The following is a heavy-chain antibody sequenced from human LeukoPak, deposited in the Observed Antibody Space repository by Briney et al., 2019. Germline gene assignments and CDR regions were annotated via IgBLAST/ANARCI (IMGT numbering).Heavy chain of an antibody. CDR2: IRYDGSNK. Sequence: GGSLRLSCAASGFTFSSYSKNWVRQAPGKGLEWVAFIRYDGSNKYYADSVKGRFTISRDNSKNTLYLQMNSLRAEDMAVYYCAKEYNWNSHDAFDIWGQGTMVTVSS. CDR3: AKEYNWNSHDAFDI. D-gene: IGHD1-7*01. V-gene: IGHV3-30*02. J-gene: IGHJ3*02. CDR1: GFTFSSYS.